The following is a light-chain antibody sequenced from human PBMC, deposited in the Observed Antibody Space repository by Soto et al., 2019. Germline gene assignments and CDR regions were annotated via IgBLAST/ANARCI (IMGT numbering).Light chain of an antibody. V-gene: IGLV1-40*01. CDR2: ADS. J-gene: IGLJ1*01. CDR1: SSNIGAGYD. Sequence: QLVLTQPPSVSGAPGQTVTISCTGNSSNIGAGYDVHWYQQLPGTAPKLLIYADSNRPSEVPDRFSGSKSGASASLAITGLQAEDEADYYCQSYDNSLSGYVFGLGTKVTVL. CDR3: QSYDNSLSGYV.